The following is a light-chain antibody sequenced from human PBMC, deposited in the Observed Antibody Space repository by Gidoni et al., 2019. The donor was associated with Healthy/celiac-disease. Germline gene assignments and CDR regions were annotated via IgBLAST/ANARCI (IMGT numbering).Light chain of an antibody. CDR1: QSVSSSY. CDR3: QQYGSSPPYT. V-gene: IGKV3-20*01. CDR2: GAS. J-gene: IGKJ2*01. Sequence: DIVLTQSPGTLSLSPGERVTLSCRAIQSVSSSYLAWYQQTPGQAPRLLSYGASSRATGIPDRFSGSVSGTDFTLTISRLEPEDCAVYYCQQYGSSPPYTFGQGTKLEIK.